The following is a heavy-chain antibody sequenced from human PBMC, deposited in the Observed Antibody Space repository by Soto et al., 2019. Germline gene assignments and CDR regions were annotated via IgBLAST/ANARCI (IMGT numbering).Heavy chain of an antibody. CDR2: INHSGST. D-gene: IGHD2-15*01. Sequence: SETLSLTCAVYGGSFSGYYWSWIRQPPGKGLEWIGEINHSGSTNYNPSLKSRVTISVDTSKNQFSLKLSSVTAADTAVYYCARGKTPPTYKDYRYCSGGSCYGFDPWGQGTLVTVSS. J-gene: IGHJ5*02. V-gene: IGHV4-34*01. CDR1: GGSFSGYY. CDR3: ARGKTPPTYKDYRYCSGGSCYGFDP.